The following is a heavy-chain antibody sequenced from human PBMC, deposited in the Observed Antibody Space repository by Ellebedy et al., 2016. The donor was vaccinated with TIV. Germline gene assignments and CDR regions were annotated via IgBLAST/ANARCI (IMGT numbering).Heavy chain of an antibody. V-gene: IGHV3-33*01. D-gene: IGHD3-3*01. Sequence: PGGSLRLSCAASGFTFSSYGMHWVRQAPGKGLEWVAVIWYDGSNKYYADSVKGRFTISRDNSKNTLYLQMNSLRAEDTAVYYCARLWSDRVVYDFWSGYYPYYFDYWGQGTLVTVSS. CDR2: IWYDGSNK. CDR1: GFTFSSYG. J-gene: IGHJ4*02. CDR3: ARLWSDRVVYDFWSGYYPYYFDY.